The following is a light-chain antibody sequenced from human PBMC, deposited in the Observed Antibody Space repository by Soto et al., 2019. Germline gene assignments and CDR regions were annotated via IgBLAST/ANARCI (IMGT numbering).Light chain of an antibody. CDR3: QQYGSSPPLT. Sequence: EIVLTQSPGTLSLSPGERATLSCRASQSVSSSYLAWYQQKPGQAPRLLIYGASSRATGIPDRLSGSGSGTDFPLTISRLEPEDFAVYYCQQYGSSPPLTFGGGTKVEIK. CDR1: QSVSSSY. CDR2: GAS. V-gene: IGKV3-20*01. J-gene: IGKJ4*01.